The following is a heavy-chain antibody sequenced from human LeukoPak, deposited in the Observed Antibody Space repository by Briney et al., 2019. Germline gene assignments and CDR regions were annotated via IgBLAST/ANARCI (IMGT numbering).Heavy chain of an antibody. V-gene: IGHV3-74*01. J-gene: IGHJ5*02. CDR2: INSDGST. CDR3: ATDGAYGLTS. Sequence: PGGSLRLSCAASGVSFGRTWMHWVRQAPEKGLVWVSYINSDGSTTYADSVKGRFTISRDNAKDMVYLQMNSLRAEDTAVYYCATDGAYGLTSWGQGALVTVSS. CDR1: GVSFGRTW. D-gene: IGHD3-16*01.